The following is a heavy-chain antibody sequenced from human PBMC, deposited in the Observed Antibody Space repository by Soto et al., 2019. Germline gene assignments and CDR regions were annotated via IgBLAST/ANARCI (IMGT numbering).Heavy chain of an antibody. CDR3: VTSLNYDFWRDGGRHYYFDY. D-gene: IGHD3-3*01. CDR2: IYHSGST. V-gene: IGHV4-4*02. CDR1: GGSISSSYW. Sequence: PSETLSLTCAVSGGSISSSYWWNWVRQPPGKGLEWIGKIYHSGSTNYNPSLKNRVTISVDKSNNQFSLRLSSVTAADTAVCFCVTSLNYDFWRDGGRHYYFDYWGQGTLVTVSS. J-gene: IGHJ4*02.